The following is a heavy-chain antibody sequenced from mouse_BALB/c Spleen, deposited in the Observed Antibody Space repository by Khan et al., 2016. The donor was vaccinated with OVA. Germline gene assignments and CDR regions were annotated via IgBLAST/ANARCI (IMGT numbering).Heavy chain of an antibody. CDR1: GYTFTSYW. J-gene: IGHJ3*01. Sequence: LQQPGSELVRPGASVKLSCKASGYTFTSYWMHWVKQRPGQGLEWIGDIYPGSGSTNYDEKFKSKATLTVDTSSSTAYMQLSSLTSEDSAVXYWTRWSYWFAYWGQGTLVTVSA. CDR2: IYPGSGST. D-gene: IGHD2-12*01. CDR3: TRWSYWFAY. V-gene: IGHV1S22*01.